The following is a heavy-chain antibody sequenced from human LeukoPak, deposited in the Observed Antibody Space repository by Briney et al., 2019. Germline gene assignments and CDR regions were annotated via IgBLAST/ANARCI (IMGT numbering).Heavy chain of an antibody. CDR3: AGLAVLVNYYDSSGYYFDS. V-gene: IGHV4-59*11. J-gene: IGHJ4*02. CDR1: GGSISSHY. CDR2: IYYSGST. Sequence: SETLSLTCTVYGGSISSHYWSWIRQPPGKGLEWIGDIYYSGSTNYNPSLKSRVTISVDTSKNQFSLKLSSVTAADTAVYYCAGLAVLVNYYDSSGYYFDSCGPGTLVTVSS. D-gene: IGHD3-22*01.